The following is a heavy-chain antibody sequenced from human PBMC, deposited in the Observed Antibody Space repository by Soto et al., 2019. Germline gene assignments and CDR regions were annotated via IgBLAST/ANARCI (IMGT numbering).Heavy chain of an antibody. CDR3: AKDGYKYKYYSDY. CDR2: ISKDGGDK. Sequence: QVQLVESGGGVVQPGGSLRLSCAASGFSFSRYGIHWVRQAPGKGLAWVAVISKDGGDKEYAESVKGRCTISRENSKSTVYLQMNSLRVEDTAVYYCAKDGYKYKYYSDYWGQGTLVTVSS. V-gene: IGHV3-30*18. CDR1: GFSFSRYG. D-gene: IGHD5-18*01. J-gene: IGHJ4*02.